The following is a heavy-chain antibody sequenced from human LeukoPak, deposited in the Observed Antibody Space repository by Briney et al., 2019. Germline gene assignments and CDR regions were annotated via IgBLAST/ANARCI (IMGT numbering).Heavy chain of an antibody. CDR2: ISYDGSNK. D-gene: IGHD4-23*01. V-gene: IGHV3-30*03. Sequence: PGGSLRLSCAASGFTFSSYGMHWVRQAPGKGLEWVAVISYDGSNKYYADSVKGRFTISRDNSKNTLYLQMNSLRAEDTAVYYCARVTTVESFDYWGQGTLVTVSS. J-gene: IGHJ4*02. CDR3: ARVTTVESFDY. CDR1: GFTFSSYG.